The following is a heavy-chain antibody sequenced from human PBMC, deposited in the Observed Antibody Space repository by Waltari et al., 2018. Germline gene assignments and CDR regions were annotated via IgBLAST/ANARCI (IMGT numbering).Heavy chain of an antibody. D-gene: IGHD5-12*01. CDR2: ISGNGRIT. Sequence: EVQLVESGGGVVQPGGSLRLSCITSGFTFGDYAVHWVRQAPGQGLEWVSLISGNGRITYYATSLKGRFTISRDNNKNSLYLEINSLGIEDTALYYCAREVGYSGSLDYWGQGTLLTVSP. J-gene: IGHJ4*02. CDR1: GFTFGDYA. V-gene: IGHV3-43*02. CDR3: AREVGYSGSLDY.